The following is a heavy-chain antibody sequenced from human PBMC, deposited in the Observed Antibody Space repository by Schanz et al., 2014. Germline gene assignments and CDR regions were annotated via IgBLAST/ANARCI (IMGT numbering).Heavy chain of an antibody. V-gene: IGHV3-74*02. CDR1: GFIFSAFG. D-gene: IGHD3-10*01. CDR3: ARATYYHVSGSYYGNFDS. CDR2: IQSVGSIT. Sequence: VQLVESGGGVVQRGGSLRLSCAASGFIFSAFGMHWVRQAPGKGLVWVSRIQSVGSITTYADSVKGRFAISRDNAKNTLYLQMNSLGAEDTAVYYCARATYYHVSGSYYGNFDSWGQGTLVTVSS. J-gene: IGHJ4*02.